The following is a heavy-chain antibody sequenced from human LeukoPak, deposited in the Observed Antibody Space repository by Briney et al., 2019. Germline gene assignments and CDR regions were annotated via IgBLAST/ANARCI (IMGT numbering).Heavy chain of an antibody. V-gene: IGHV3-30*04. CDR3: ARDRYYYDSSGYYLFDY. D-gene: IGHD3-22*01. CDR1: GFTFSGYA. Sequence: GGSLRLSCAASGFTFSGYAMHWVRQAPGKGLEWVAAISYDGSNKYYADSVKGRFTISRDNSKNTLYLQMNSLRAEDTAVYYCARDRYYYDSSGYYLFDYWGQGTLVTVSS. CDR2: ISYDGSNK. J-gene: IGHJ4*02.